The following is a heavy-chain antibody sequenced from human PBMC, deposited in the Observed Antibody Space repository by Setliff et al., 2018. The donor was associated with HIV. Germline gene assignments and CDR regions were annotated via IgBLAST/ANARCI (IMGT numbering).Heavy chain of an antibody. V-gene: IGHV3-7*01. J-gene: IGHJ4*02. CDR1: GFTFSSYW. CDR3: ARDGNSSGYYYVDLDY. CDR2: INQDGIEK. Sequence: GESLKISCAASGFTFSSYWMSWVRQAPGKGLEWVANINQDGIEKYYVDSVKGRFTISRDNAKNSLYLQMNSLSVEDTAVYYCARDGNSSGYYYVDLDYWGQGTLVTVSS. D-gene: IGHD3-22*01.